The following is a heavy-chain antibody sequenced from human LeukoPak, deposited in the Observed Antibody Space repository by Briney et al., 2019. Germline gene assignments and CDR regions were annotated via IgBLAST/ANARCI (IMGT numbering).Heavy chain of an antibody. CDR1: GFTFSSYA. D-gene: IGHD3-22*01. Sequence: GRSLRLSCAASGFTFSSYAMHWVRQAPGKGLEWVAVISYDGSNKYYADSVKGRFTISRDNSKNTLYLQMNSLRAEDTAVYYCARGTSPGWDYCYDSSGHKYDAFDIWGQGTMVTVSS. CDR2: ISYDGSNK. J-gene: IGHJ3*02. V-gene: IGHV3-30*04. CDR3: ARGTSPGWDYCYDSSGHKYDAFDI.